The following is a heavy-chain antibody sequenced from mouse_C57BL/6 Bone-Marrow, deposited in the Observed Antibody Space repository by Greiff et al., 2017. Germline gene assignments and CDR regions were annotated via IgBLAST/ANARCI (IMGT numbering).Heavy chain of an antibody. D-gene: IGHD1-1*01. CDR1: GYTFTSYW. J-gene: IGHJ2*01. Sequence: QVQLQQPGTELVKPGASVKLSCKASGYTFTSYWMHWVKQRPGQGLEWIGNINPSNGGTNYNEKFKSKATLTVDKSSSTAYMELRSLTSEDSAVYDCARDYYGSSWYFDYWGQGTILTVSS. CDR2: INPSNGGT. CDR3: ARDYYGSSWYFDY. V-gene: IGHV1-53*01.